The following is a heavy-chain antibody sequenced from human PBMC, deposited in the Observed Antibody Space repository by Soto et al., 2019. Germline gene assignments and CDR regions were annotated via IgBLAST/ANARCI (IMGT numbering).Heavy chain of an antibody. Sequence: ASVKVSCKASGYTFTNYYIYWVRQAPGQGLEWMGIINSGGGSTSCAQKFQGRVTMTRDTSTSTVYMELSSLRSEDTAVYYCARDLAGLTTVLYFYGMDVWGQGTTVTVSS. CDR2: INSGGGST. J-gene: IGHJ6*02. CDR3: ARDLAGLTTVLYFYGMDV. CDR1: GYTFTNYY. D-gene: IGHD4-4*01. V-gene: IGHV1-46*01.